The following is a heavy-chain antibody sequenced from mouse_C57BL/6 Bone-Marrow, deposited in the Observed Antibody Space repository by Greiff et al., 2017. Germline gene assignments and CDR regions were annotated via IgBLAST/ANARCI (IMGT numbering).Heavy chain of an antibody. CDR3: TTSYSNYVNAMDY. V-gene: IGHV14-4*01. CDR1: GFNIKDDY. J-gene: IGHJ4*01. Sequence: EVKLLESGAELVRPGASVKLSCTASGFNIKDDYMHWVKQRPEQGLEWIGWIDPENGDTEYASKFQGKATITADTSSNTAYLQLSSLTSEDTAVYYCTTSYSNYVNAMDYWGQGTSVTVSS. CDR2: IDPENGDT. D-gene: IGHD2-5*01.